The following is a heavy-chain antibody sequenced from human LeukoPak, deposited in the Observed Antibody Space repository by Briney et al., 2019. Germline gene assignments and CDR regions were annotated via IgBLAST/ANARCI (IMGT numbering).Heavy chain of an antibody. Sequence: GGSLRLSCAASGITLSTYWMSWVRQAPGKGLEWVANIKQDGSEKYYVDSVKGRFTISRDNAKNSLYLQMNSLRAEDTAVYHCARELGIFGVVITGFDYWGQGTLVTVSS. CDR1: GITLSTYW. CDR2: IKQDGSEK. D-gene: IGHD3-3*01. CDR3: ARELGIFGVVITGFDY. V-gene: IGHV3-7*01. J-gene: IGHJ4*02.